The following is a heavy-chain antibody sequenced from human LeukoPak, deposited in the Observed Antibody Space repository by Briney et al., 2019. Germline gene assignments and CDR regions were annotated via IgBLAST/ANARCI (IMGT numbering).Heavy chain of an antibody. CDR2: INPSGGST. Sequence: GASVKVSCKASGYTFTSYYMHWVRQAPGQGLEWMGIINPSGGSTRYAQKFQGRVTMTTETSTTTAYMELRNLTSDDTAVYYCARSNYGDYGAYYYYYMDIWGRGITVTIS. CDR3: ARSNYGDYGAYYYYYMDI. CDR1: GYTFTSYY. V-gene: IGHV1-46*01. D-gene: IGHD4-17*01. J-gene: IGHJ6*03.